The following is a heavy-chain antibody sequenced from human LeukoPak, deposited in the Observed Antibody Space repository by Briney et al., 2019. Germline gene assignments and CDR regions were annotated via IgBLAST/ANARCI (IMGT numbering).Heavy chain of an antibody. CDR3: ARLNDGDRYYYYYYMDV. V-gene: IGHV4-34*01. Sequence: SETLSLTCTVYGGSFSGYYWSWIRQPPGKGLEWIGDINHSGSTNYNPSLKSRVTISVDTSKNQFSLKLNSVTAADTAVYHCARLNDGDRYYYYYYMDVWGKGTTVTVSS. J-gene: IGHJ6*03. D-gene: IGHD4-17*01. CDR1: GGSFSGYY. CDR2: INHSGST.